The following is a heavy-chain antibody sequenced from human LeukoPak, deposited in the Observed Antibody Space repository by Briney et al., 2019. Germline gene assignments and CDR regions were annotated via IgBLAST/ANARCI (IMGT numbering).Heavy chain of an antibody. D-gene: IGHD6-6*01. CDR2: ISGSGGST. CDR3: AKRAASSTHFDY. CDR1: GFTFSSYA. J-gene: IGHJ4*02. V-gene: IGHV3-23*01. Sequence: QTGGSLRLSCAASGFTFSSYAMSWVRQAPRKGLEWVSAISGSGGSTYYADSVKGRFTISRDNSKNTLYLQMNSLRAEDTAVYYCAKRAASSTHFDYWGQGTLVTVSS.